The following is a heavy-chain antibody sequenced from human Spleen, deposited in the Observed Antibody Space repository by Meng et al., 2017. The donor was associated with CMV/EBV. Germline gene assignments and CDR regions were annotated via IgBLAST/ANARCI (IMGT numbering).Heavy chain of an antibody. CDR2: IYYSGST. CDR3: ARDPVRFLEWILFDY. Sequence: SETLSLTCTVSGGSINSRSYYWGWIRQPPGKGLEWIGSIYYSGSTYYNPSLKSRVTISVDTSKNQFSLNLSSVTAADTAVYYCARDPVRFLEWILFDYWGQGTLVTVSS. D-gene: IGHD3-3*01. CDR1: GGSINSRSYY. V-gene: IGHV4-39*07. J-gene: IGHJ4*02.